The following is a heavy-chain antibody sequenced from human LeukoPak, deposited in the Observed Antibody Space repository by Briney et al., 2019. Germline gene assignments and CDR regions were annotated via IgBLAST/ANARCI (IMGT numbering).Heavy chain of an antibody. J-gene: IGHJ4*02. Sequence: GGSLRLSCAASGFTFSSYGMHWVRQAPGKGLEWVAFIRYDGSNKYYADSVKGRFTISRDYAKTSLFLQMNSLRAEDTAVYYCARDLSGVTGYTYGRGIDYWGQGTLVTVSS. CDR2: IRYDGSNK. V-gene: IGHV3-30*02. D-gene: IGHD5-18*01. CDR3: ARDLSGVTGYTYGRGIDY. CDR1: GFTFSSYG.